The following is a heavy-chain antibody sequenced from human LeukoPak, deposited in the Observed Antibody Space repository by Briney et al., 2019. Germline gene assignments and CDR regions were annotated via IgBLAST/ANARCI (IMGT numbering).Heavy chain of an antibody. D-gene: IGHD3-22*01. Sequence: PGRSLRLSCAASGFTFSGYAMHWVRQAPGKGLEWVAVISYDGSNKYYADSVKGRFTISRDNSKNTLYLQMNSLRAEDTAVYYCARGATDYYDSSGFLSWFDPWGQGTLVTVSS. V-gene: IGHV3-30*04. CDR1: GFTFSGYA. CDR3: ARGATDYYDSSGFLSWFDP. J-gene: IGHJ5*02. CDR2: ISYDGSNK.